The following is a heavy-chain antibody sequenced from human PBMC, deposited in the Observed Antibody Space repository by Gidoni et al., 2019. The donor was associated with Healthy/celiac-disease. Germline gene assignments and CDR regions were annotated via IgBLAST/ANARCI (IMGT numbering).Heavy chain of an antibody. CDR3: AKSAPPRNYGMDV. J-gene: IGHJ6*02. CDR2: ISYDGSNK. CDR1: GFPFSSYG. V-gene: IGHV3-30*18. Sequence: QVQLVESGGGVVQPGRSLRLSCAASGFPFSSYGMHWVRQAPGKGLEWVAVISYDGSNKYYADSVKGRFTISRDNSKNTLYLQMNSLRAEDTAVYYCAKSAPPRNYGMDVWGQGTTVTVSS.